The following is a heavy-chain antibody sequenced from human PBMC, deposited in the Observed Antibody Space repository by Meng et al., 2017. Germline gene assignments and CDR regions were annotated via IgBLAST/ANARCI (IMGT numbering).Heavy chain of an antibody. CDR2: ISSRSSYI. J-gene: IGHJ4*02. Sequence: GESLKISCAASGFTFSSYTMNWVRQAPGKGLEWVSCISSRSSYIYYADSVKGRFTISRDNAKNSVYLQMNSLRAEDTAVYYCARGETGLLDYWGQGTRVTGCS. CDR1: GFTFSSYT. D-gene: IGHD1-26*01. V-gene: IGHV3-21*01. CDR3: ARGETGLLDY.